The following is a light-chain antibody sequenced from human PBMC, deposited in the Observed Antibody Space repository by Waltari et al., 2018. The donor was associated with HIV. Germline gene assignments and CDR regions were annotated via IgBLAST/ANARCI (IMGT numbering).Light chain of an antibody. CDR2: WAS. J-gene: IGKJ4*01. CDR1: QSLLHSSNNKNH. Sequence: DLAMTQSPDSLAVSLGERATINCKSSQSLLHSSNNKNHLAWYQQKPGQPPKLLVYWASTRESGVPDRFSGSGSGTDFTLTIRSLQAEDVAVYCCQQYHAFPLTFGGGTKVEIK. CDR3: QQYHAFPLT. V-gene: IGKV4-1*01.